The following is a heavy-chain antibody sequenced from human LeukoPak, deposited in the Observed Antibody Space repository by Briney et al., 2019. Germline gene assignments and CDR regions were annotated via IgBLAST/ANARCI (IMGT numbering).Heavy chain of an antibody. V-gene: IGHV3-7*01. J-gene: IGHJ4*02. CDR1: GFTFSRFW. CDR3: AVYYYDSTAFNY. CDR2: IKEDGSEK. Sequence: GSLRLSCAASGFTFSRFWMSWVRQAPGKGLEWVANIKEDGSEKYYVDSVKGRFTISRDNAVNSLYLQMNSLRAEDTAMYYCAVYYYDSTAFNYWGQGTLVTVSS. D-gene: IGHD3-22*01.